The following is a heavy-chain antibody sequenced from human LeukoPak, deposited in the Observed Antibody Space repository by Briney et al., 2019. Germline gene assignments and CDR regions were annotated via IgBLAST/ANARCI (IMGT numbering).Heavy chain of an antibody. CDR3: ARAGYCSSTSCYDESYFDY. J-gene: IGHJ4*02. D-gene: IGHD2-2*01. CDR1: GGSISSYY. V-gene: IGHV4-59*12. CDR2: IYYSGST. Sequence: SETLSLTCTVAGGSISSYYWSWIRQTPGKGLEWIGYIYYSGSTNYNPSLKSRVTISVDTSKNQFSLKLSSVTAADTAVYYCARAGYCSSTSCYDESYFDYWGQGTLVTVSS.